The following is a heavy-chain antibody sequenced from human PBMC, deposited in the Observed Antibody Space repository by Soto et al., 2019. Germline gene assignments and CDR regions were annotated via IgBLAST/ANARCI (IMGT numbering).Heavy chain of an antibody. CDR1: GGSISSSNW. Sequence: KTSETLSLTCAVSGGSISSSNWWSWVRQPPGKGLEWIGEIYHSGSTNYNPSLKSRVTISVDKSKNQFSPKLSSVTAADTAVYYCASTPPIYNWNDEYYFDYWGQGTLVTVSS. D-gene: IGHD1-1*01. V-gene: IGHV4-4*02. CDR3: ASTPPIYNWNDEYYFDY. J-gene: IGHJ4*02. CDR2: IYHSGST.